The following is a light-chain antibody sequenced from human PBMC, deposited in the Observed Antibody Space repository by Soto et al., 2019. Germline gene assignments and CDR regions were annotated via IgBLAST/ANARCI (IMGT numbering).Light chain of an antibody. Sequence: DIVMTQSPDSLAVSLGERAIINCKSSQSILSSSNNKNSLAWYQQKPGQSPKLLIYWASTRESGVPDRFSGSGSGTDFTLTISSLQAEDVALYYCQQYYSTPHFGQGTRLEIK. CDR1: QSILSSSNNKNS. CDR2: WAS. V-gene: IGKV4-1*01. J-gene: IGKJ5*01. CDR3: QQYYSTPH.